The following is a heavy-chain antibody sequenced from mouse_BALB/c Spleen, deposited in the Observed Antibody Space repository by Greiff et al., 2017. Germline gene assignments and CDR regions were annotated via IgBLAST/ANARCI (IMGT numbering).Heavy chain of an antibody. CDR1: GFNIKDTY. CDR2: IDPANGNT. CDR3: ASGEYLFAY. D-gene: IGHD5-1*01. J-gene: IGHJ3*01. Sequence: DVQLQESGAELVKPGASVKLSCTASGFNIKDTYMHWVKQRPEQGLEWIGRIDPANGNTKYDPKFQGKATITADTSSNTAYLQLSSLTSEDTAVYYCASGEYLFAYWGQGTLVTVSA. V-gene: IGHV14-3*02.